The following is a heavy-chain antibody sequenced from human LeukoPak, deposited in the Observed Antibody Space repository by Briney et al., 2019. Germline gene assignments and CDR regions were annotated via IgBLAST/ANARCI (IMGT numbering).Heavy chain of an antibody. CDR2: ISTHNGNT. V-gene: IGHV1-18*01. D-gene: IGHD4-17*01. Sequence: ASVKVSCKASGYTFTRYGISWVRQAPGQGLEWMGWISTHNGNTDYAQKLQGRVTMTTDTSTSTAYMELRSLTSDDTAVYYCAREHDYGPDYWGHESLVSVSS. J-gene: IGHJ4*01. CDR3: AREHDYGPDY. CDR1: GYTFTRYG.